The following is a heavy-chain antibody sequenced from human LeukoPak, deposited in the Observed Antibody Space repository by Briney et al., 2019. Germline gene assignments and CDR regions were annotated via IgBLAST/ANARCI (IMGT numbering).Heavy chain of an antibody. CDR2: ISPGGNTI. CDR3: AAGRDIAVAGPGGYFDY. Sequence: GGSLRLSCAASGFTFSDYHMNWIRQAPGKGLEWVSYISPGGNTIYFADSVNGRFTLSRNSARNSLSLQMNSLTAEDTAVYYCAAGRDIAVAGPGGYFDYWGRGTLVTVSS. J-gene: IGHJ4*02. D-gene: IGHD6-19*01. CDR1: GFTFSDYH. V-gene: IGHV3-11*01.